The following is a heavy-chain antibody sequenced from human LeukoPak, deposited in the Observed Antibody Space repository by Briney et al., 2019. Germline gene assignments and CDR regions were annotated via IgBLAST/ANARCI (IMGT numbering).Heavy chain of an antibody. Sequence: GRSLRLSCAASGFIFTDYWMYWVRQAPGKGLAWVANIKEDGTEKNYVDSVKGRFTISRDNAKNSVYLQMNSLRVEDTAVYYCASGLAAAGTDYWGQGTLVTVSS. D-gene: IGHD6-13*01. J-gene: IGHJ4*02. V-gene: IGHV3-7*01. CDR3: ASGLAAAGTDY. CDR1: GFIFTDYW. CDR2: IKEDGTEK.